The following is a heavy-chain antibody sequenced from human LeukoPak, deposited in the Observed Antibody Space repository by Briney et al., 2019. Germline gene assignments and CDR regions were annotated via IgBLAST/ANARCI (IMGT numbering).Heavy chain of an antibody. CDR1: GYRFTSYW. Sequence: GASLKISCKGSGYRFTSYWISGGRQLPGKGLEWMGRIDPSDSYTNYSPSFQGHVTISADKSISTAYLQWSSLKASDTAMYYCAITTVAGLLFDYWGQGTLVTVSS. J-gene: IGHJ4*02. V-gene: IGHV5-10-1*01. CDR2: IDPSDSYT. D-gene: IGHD6-19*01. CDR3: AITTVAGLLFDY.